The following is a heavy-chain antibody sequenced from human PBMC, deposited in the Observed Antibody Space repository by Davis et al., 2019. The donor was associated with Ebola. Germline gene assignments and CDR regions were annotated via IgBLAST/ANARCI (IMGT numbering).Heavy chain of an antibody. J-gene: IGHJ4*02. CDR3: ARNMSALAPSHAFDS. D-gene: IGHD2/OR15-2a*01. V-gene: IGHV4-4*07. CDR1: GAPISDYY. CDR2: IFPGGST. Sequence: PSETLSLTCSVSGAPISDYYWSWLRQPAGKGLEWIGRIFPGGSTNYNPSLRSRVTMSVDTSSNQFSLKLNSVTAADTAVYYCARNMSALAPSHAFDSWGQGTLVVVSS.